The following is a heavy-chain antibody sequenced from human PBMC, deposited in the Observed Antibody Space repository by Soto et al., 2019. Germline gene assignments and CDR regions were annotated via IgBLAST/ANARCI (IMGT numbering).Heavy chain of an antibody. CDR1: GGTFSSYA. J-gene: IGHJ6*02. CDR3: ARGTGEGGYDLDYYYGMDV. V-gene: IGHV1-69*13. D-gene: IGHD5-12*01. Sequence: SVKVSCKASGGTFSSYAISWVRQAPGQGLEWMGGIIPIFGTANYAQKFQGRVTITADESTSTAYMELSSLRSEDTAVYYCARGTGEGGYDLDYYYGMDVWGQGTTVTVSS. CDR2: IIPIFGTA.